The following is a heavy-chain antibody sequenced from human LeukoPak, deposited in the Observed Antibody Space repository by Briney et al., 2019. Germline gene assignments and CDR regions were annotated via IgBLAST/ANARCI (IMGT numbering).Heavy chain of an antibody. J-gene: IGHJ5*02. CDR2: INYNGGST. D-gene: IGHD5-18*01. CDR3: ASVLFSYGHFDP. V-gene: IGHV3-20*04. Sequence: GGSLRLSCAASGFTFDDYGMSWVRQAPGKGLEWDSGINYNGGSTSYADSVKGRFTISRDNAKNSLYLQMNSLRAEDTALYYCASVLFSYGHFDPWGQGTLVTVSS. CDR1: GFTFDDYG.